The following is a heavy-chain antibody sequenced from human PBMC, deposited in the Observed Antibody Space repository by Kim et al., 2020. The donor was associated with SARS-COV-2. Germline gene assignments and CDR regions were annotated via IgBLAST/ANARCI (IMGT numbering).Heavy chain of an antibody. CDR2: IYFTGST. D-gene: IGHD5-12*01. CDR1: DASVNSGGNY. J-gene: IGHJ4*02. V-gene: IGHV4-31*03. CDR3: ARRATITGDFDY. Sequence: SETLSLTCTVSDASVNSGGNYWTWIRQHAGKGLEWIGDIYFTGSTNYNPSLESRVSISLDTSKNQFSLKLNSVTAAATAVYYCARRATITGDFDYWGQGT.